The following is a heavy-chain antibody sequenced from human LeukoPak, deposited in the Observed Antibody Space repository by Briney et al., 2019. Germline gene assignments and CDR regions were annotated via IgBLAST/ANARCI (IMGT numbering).Heavy chain of an antibody. CDR2: IHSDGSST. J-gene: IGHJ4*02. CDR1: GFTFSSYW. Sequence: PGGSLRLSCAASGFTFSSYWMHWVRQAPGKGLVWVSRIHSDGSSTNYADSVRGRFTISRDDAKSTLYLQMNRRRAEATALYCCAISGWQYYFDYWGQGTLVTVSS. D-gene: IGHD3-22*01. CDR3: AISGWQYYFDY. V-gene: IGHV3-74*01.